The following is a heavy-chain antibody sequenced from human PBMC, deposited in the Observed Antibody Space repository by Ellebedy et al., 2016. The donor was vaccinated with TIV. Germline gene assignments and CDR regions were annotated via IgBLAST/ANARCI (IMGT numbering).Heavy chain of an antibody. J-gene: IGHJ5*02. V-gene: IGHV5-10-1*01. Sequence: GESLKISCKGSGYSFTSYWISWVRQMPGKGLEWMGRIDPSDSYTNYSPSFQGHVTISADKSISTAYLQWSSLKASDTAMYYCARQGYSSSWYGWFDPWGQGTLVTVSS. CDR1: GYSFTSYW. CDR2: IDPSDSYT. D-gene: IGHD6-13*01. CDR3: ARQGYSSSWYGWFDP.